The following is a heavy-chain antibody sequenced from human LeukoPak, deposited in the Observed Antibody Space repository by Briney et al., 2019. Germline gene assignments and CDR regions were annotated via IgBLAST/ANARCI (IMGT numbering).Heavy chain of an antibody. V-gene: IGHV4-59*01. J-gene: IGHJ6*02. Sequence: SETLSLTCTVSGGSISSYYWSWIRQPPGKGLEWIGYIYYSGSTNYNPSLKSRVTISVDTSKNQFSLKLSSVTAADTAVYYCAIGAVYSSSWLHPGAYYYGMDVWGQGTTVTVSS. CDR1: GGSISSYY. CDR3: AIGAVYSSSWLHPGAYYYGMDV. CDR2: IYYSGST. D-gene: IGHD6-13*01.